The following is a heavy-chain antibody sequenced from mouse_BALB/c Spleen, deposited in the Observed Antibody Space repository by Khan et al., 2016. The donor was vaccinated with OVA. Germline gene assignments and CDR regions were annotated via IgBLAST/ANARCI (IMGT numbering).Heavy chain of an antibody. Sequence: EVQLQESGPGLVKPSQSLSLTCTVTGYSITSDYAWNWIRQFPGNKLEWMGYINYSGSTNYNPALKSRISITRDTSKNQFFLQLNSVTTADTATDYCAREGSRYNYAMDYWGQGTSVTVSS. V-gene: IGHV3-2*02. CDR1: GYSITSDYA. CDR2: INYSGST. CDR3: AREGSRYNYAMDY. D-gene: IGHD1-1*01. J-gene: IGHJ4*01.